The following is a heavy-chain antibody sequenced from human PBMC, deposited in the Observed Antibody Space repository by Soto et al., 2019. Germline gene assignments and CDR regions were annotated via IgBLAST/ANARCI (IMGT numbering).Heavy chain of an antibody. CDR1: GFTFSNAW. J-gene: IGHJ6*02. CDR2: IKSKTDGGTT. D-gene: IGHD3-3*01. Sequence: PGGSLRLSCAASGFTFSNAWISWVRQAPGKGLEWVGRIKSKTDGGTTDYAAPVKGRFTISRDDSKNTLYLQMNSLKTEDTAVYYCTTAVGGYYFPLYYYYGMDVWGQGTTVTVSS. V-gene: IGHV3-15*01. CDR3: TTAVGGYYFPLYYYYGMDV.